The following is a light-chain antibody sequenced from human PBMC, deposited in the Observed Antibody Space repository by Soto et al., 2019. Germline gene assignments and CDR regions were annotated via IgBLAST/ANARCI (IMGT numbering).Light chain of an antibody. CDR2: GAS. CDR3: QQYNNWPLT. Sequence: EIVLTQSPGTLSLSPGERATLSCMASQSVSSSYLAWYQQKPGQAPRLLIYGASTRATGIPARFSGSGSGTEFTLTISSLQSEDFAVYYCQQYNNWPLTFGGGTKVDIK. CDR1: QSVSSSY. J-gene: IGKJ4*01. V-gene: IGKV3-15*01.